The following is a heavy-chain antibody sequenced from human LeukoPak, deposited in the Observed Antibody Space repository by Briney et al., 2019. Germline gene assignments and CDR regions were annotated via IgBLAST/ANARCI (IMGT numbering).Heavy chain of an antibody. Sequence: SETLSLTCAVYGGSFSGYYWSWIREPPGKGREWIGEINHSGSTNYNALLEGRVTISVDTSKNQFSLKLSSVTAADTAVYYCATFTVTTRYFDYWGQGTLVTVSS. V-gene: IGHV4-34*01. D-gene: IGHD4-17*01. J-gene: IGHJ4*02. CDR1: GGSFSGYY. CDR2: INHSGST. CDR3: ATFTVTTRYFDY.